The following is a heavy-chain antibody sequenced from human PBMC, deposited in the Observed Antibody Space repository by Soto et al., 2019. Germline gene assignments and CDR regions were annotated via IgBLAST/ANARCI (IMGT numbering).Heavy chain of an antibody. CDR1: CFSVSSNY. V-gene: IGHV3-53*01. J-gene: IGHJ5*02. Sequence: VGSLRLSCAISCFSVSSNYLSWVRQAPGKGLEWVSVHYSGGSTYYADSVQGRFTISRDKSNNTLYLQMRRVRAEDTAVYFCARHRHPRGTVGATSPLDPWGQGTQVTVSS. D-gene: IGHD1-26*01. CDR2: HYSGGST. CDR3: ARHRHPRGTVGATSPLDP.